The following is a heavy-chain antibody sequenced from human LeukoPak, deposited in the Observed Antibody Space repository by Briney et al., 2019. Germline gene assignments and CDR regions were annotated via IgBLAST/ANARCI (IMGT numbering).Heavy chain of an antibody. Sequence: GGSLRLSCAASGFIVSSESMSWVRQAPGKGLEWVSVIYTDGSPHYVDSVKGRFTISRDNAKNTLYLQMNSLRAEDTAVYYCARGARITMVRGVIITGHDAFDIWGQGTMVTVSS. CDR2: IYTDGSP. CDR1: GFIVSSES. D-gene: IGHD3-10*01. J-gene: IGHJ3*02. CDR3: ARGARITMVRGVIITGHDAFDI. V-gene: IGHV3-66*01.